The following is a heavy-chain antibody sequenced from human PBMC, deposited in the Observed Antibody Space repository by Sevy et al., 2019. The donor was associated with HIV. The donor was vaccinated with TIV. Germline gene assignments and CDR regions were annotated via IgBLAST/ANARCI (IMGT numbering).Heavy chain of an antibody. CDR2: IKSEIDGGTT. J-gene: IGHJ4*02. D-gene: IGHD3-10*01. Sequence: GGSLRLSCAGSGFTFNNAWMSWVRQAPGKGLEWVGRIKSEIDGGTTDYAAPVKGRFTISRDDSKNTLFLQMNSLKTEDTAVYYCTRGIWFGESSAYYFDSWGQGTLVTVSS. V-gene: IGHV3-15*01. CDR3: TRGIWFGESSAYYFDS. CDR1: GFTFNNAW.